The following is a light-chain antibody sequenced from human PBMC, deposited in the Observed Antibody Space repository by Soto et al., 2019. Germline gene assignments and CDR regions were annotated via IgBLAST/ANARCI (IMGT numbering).Light chain of an antibody. CDR3: QTWGTGIVV. Sequence: QPVLTQSPSASASLGASVKLTCTLSSGHSNYVIAWHQQQPEKGPRYLMKVNSDGSHSKGDGIPDRFSGSSFGAERYLTISSLQSEDEADYYCQTWGTGIVVFGGGTKLTVL. CDR2: VNSDGSH. J-gene: IGLJ2*01. V-gene: IGLV4-69*01. CDR1: SGHSNYV.